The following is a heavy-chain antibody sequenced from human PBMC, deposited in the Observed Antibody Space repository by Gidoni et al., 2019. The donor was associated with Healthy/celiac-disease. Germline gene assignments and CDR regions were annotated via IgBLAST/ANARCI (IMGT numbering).Heavy chain of an antibody. V-gene: IGHV4-34*01. CDR1: GGSFRGYY. CDR3: ARAGVPRAYYYGSGIDY. D-gene: IGHD3-10*01. J-gene: IGHJ4*02. CDR2: INHSGST. Sequence: QVQLQQWGAGLLKPSETLSLTCAVYGGSFRGYYWSWIRQPPGKGLEWIGEINHSGSTNYNPSRKSRVTISVDTSKNQFSLKLSSVTAADTAVYYCARAGVPRAYYYGSGIDYWGQGTLVTVSS.